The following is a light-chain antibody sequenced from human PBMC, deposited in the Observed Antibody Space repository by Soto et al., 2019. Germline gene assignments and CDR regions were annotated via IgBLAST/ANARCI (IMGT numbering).Light chain of an antibody. V-gene: IGKV3-11*01. CDR3: QQRSNWPAAT. CDR1: QSVSSY. CDR2: DAS. J-gene: IGKJ4*01. Sequence: EIVLTQSPATLSLSPGERATLSCRASQSVSSYLAWYQQKPGQAPRLLIYDASNRATGIPARFSGSGSGTDFTLTISSLEPEDFAVYCCQQRSNWPAATFGGGTKVEIK.